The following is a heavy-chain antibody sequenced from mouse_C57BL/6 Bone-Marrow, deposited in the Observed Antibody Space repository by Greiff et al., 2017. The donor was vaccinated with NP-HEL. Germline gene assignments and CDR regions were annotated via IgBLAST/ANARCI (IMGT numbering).Heavy chain of an antibody. J-gene: IGHJ2*01. D-gene: IGHD2-5*01. CDR1: GYTFTNYW. V-gene: IGHV1-63*01. CDR2: IYPGGGYT. CDR3: ARETYYSNYFDY. Sequence: VKLQESGAELVRPGTSVKMSCKASGYTFTNYWIGWAKQRPGHGLEWIGDIYPGGGYTNYNEKFKGKATLTADKSSSTAYMQFSSLTSEDSAIYYCARETYYSNYFDYWGQGTTLTVSS.